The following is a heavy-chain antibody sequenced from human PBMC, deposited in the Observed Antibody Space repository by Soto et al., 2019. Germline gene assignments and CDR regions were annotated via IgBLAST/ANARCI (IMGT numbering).Heavy chain of an antibody. V-gene: IGHV4-38-2*01. CDR3: VRKGRSTNLPYYYYAMDV. D-gene: IGHD1-26*01. Sequence: SETLSLTCAVSGYSISSGYFWGWIRQPPGKGLEWIGSIYHSGTTYYNPSLKSRLTISVDTSKNQFSLTLSSVTAGDTAVYYCVRKGRSTNLPYYYYAMDVWGQGTTVTVPS. J-gene: IGHJ6*02. CDR2: IYHSGTT. CDR1: GYSISSGYF.